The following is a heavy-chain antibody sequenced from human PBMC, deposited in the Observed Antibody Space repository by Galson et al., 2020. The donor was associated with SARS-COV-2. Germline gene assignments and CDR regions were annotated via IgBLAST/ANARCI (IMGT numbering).Heavy chain of an antibody. CDR2: LSSNGGTS. CDR1: GFIFSDYA. CDR3: LAYSSTRQSD. V-gene: IGHV3-64D*09. J-gene: IGHJ4*02. D-gene: IGHD2-2*01. Sequence: GGSLRLSCSASGFIFSDYAMHWVRQAPGKGLEYVSALSSNGGTSFYADSVNGRFTMSRDNSNNMFYLQMTGLRVEDTALYYCLAYSSTRQSDWGQGTPVTVSS.